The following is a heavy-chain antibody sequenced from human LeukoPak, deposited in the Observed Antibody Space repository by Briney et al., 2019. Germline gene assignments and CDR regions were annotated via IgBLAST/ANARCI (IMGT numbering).Heavy chain of an antibody. CDR3: AGGYSYGYGY. CDR1: GGSISSSSYY. J-gene: IGHJ4*02. CDR2: IYYSGST. V-gene: IGHV4-39*07. Sequence: SESLSLTCTVSGGSISSSSYYWGWIRQPPGKGLEWIGSIYYSGSTYYNPSLKSRVTISVHTSKNQFSLKLSSVTAADTAVYYCAGGYSYGYGYWGQGTLVTVSS. D-gene: IGHD5-18*01.